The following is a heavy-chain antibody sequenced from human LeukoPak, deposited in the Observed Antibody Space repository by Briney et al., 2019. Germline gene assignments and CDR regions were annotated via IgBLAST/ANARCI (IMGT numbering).Heavy chain of an antibody. Sequence: PGGSLTLSCAASGFTFSSYSMNWVRQAPGKGLEWVSSISSSSSYIYYADSVKGRFTISRDNAKNSLYLQMNSLRAEDTAVYYCARDWSNGYCSSTSCYNGYFQHWGQGTLVTVSS. V-gene: IGHV3-21*01. D-gene: IGHD2-2*02. CDR2: ISSSSSYI. J-gene: IGHJ1*01. CDR3: ARDWSNGYCSSTSCYNGYFQH. CDR1: GFTFSSYS.